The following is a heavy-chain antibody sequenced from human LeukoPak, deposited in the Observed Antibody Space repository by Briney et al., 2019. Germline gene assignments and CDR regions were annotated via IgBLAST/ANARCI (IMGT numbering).Heavy chain of an antibody. CDR3: ARDYYYDSSGYDY. V-gene: IGHV3-74*01. J-gene: IGHJ4*02. CDR1: GFTFSSYW. D-gene: IGHD3-22*01. CDR2: INSDGSST. Sequence: GGSLRLSCAASGFTFSSYWMHWVRQAPGEGLVWVSRINSDGSSTSYADSVKGRFTISRDNAKNTLYLQMNSLRAEDTAVYYCARDYYYDSSGYDYWGQGTLVTVSS.